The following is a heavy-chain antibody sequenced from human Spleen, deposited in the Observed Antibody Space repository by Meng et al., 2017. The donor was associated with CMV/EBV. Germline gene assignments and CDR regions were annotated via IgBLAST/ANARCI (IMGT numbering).Heavy chain of an antibody. Sequence: GESLKISCAASGFTFSSYSMNRVRQAPGKGLEWVSSISSSSSYIYYADSVKGRFTISRDNAKNSLYLQMNSLRAEDTAVYYCARGGDIVLMGFLMDVWGQGTTVTVSS. V-gene: IGHV3-21*01. CDR3: ARGGDIVLMGFLMDV. CDR1: GFTFSSYS. J-gene: IGHJ6*02. CDR2: ISSSSSYI. D-gene: IGHD2-8*01.